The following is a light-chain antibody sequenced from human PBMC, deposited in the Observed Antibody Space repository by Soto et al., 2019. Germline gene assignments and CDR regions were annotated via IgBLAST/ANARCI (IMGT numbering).Light chain of an antibody. V-gene: IGKV1-5*01. Sequence: DIQMTQSPSSLSASVGDRVTITCRASQNINTYLNWYQQKPGKALKLLIYGTSSLQSGVPSRFSGSGSGTEFTLTISSLQPDDFATYYCQHYNSYSEAFGQGTKVDIK. CDR1: QNINTY. CDR3: QHYNSYSEA. CDR2: GTS. J-gene: IGKJ1*01.